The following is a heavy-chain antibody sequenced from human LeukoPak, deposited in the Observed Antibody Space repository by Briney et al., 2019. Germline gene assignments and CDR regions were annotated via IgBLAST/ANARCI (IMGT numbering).Heavy chain of an antibody. CDR3: ARGGGGYTLYSFDY. D-gene: IGHD3-22*01. CDR2: IYFSGSR. V-gene: IGHV4-30-4*08. CDR1: GASIRSGDHH. Sequence: PSETLSLTCSVSGASIRSGDHHWSWLRQSPGKGLEWIGYIYFSGSRSSNPSLRSRLTISVDTSKNQFSLKLNSVTAADTALYYCARGGGGYTLYSFDYWGQGALVTVSS. J-gene: IGHJ4*02.